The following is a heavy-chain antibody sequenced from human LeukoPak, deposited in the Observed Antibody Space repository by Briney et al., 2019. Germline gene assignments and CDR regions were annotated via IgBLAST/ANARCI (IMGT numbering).Heavy chain of an antibody. CDR1: GGSISSYY. Sequence: SETLSLTCTVSGGSISSYYWSWIRQPPGKGLEWVGYIYYSGSTNYNPSLKSRVTISVDTSKNQFSLKLSYVTAADTAVYYCARSAPYCSGGSCYHYWGQGTLVTVSS. V-gene: IGHV4-59*01. CDR3: ARSAPYCSGGSCYHY. D-gene: IGHD2-15*01. J-gene: IGHJ4*02. CDR2: IYYSGST.